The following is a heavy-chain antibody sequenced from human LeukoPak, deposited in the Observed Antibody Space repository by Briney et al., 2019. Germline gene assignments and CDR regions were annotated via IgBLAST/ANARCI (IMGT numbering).Heavy chain of an antibody. CDR3: AKDSSSGWPNWFDP. J-gene: IGHJ5*02. CDR1: GFTFDDYA. CDR2: ISWNSGSI. D-gene: IGHD6-19*01. V-gene: IGHV3-9*01. Sequence: GGSLRLSCAASGFTFDDYAMHWVRQAPGKGLEWVSGISWNSGSIGYADSVKGRFTISRDNAKNSLYLQMNSLRAEDTALYHCAKDSSSGWPNWFDPWGQGTLVTVSS.